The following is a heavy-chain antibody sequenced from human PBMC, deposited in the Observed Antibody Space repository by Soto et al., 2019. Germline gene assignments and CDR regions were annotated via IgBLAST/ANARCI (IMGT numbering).Heavy chain of an antibody. CDR2: ITDSGST. D-gene: IGHD3-10*01. J-gene: IGHJ1*01. V-gene: IGHV4-34*01. Sequence: QGPLQQWGAGLLKPSETLSLICAGYGGCFSGYYWSWTRQPPGKGLEWIGEITDSGSTNYNSSLMSRVTISVDPSKNQFSLKLRSVIAADTAVYFCARSRGGVQAWGQGTLVTVSS. CDR3: ARSRGGVQA. CDR1: GGCFSGYY.